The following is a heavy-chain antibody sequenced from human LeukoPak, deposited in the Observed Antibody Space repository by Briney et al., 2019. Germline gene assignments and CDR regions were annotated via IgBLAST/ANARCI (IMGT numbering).Heavy chain of an antibody. CDR3: ARGHTAILYGMDV. D-gene: IGHD5-18*01. J-gene: IGHJ6*04. V-gene: IGHV3-48*03. CDR2: ISSSGSTI. Sequence: GGSLRLSCAASGFTFSSYEMNWVRQAPGKGLEWVSYISSSGSTIYYADSVKGRFTISRDSAKNSLYLQMNSLRAEDTAVYYCARGHTAILYGMDVWGKGTTVTVSS. CDR1: GFTFSSYE.